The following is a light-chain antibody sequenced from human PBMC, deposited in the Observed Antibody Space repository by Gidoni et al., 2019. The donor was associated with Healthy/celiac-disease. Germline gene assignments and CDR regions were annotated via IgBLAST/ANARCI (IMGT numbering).Light chain of an antibody. Sequence: EIVLPQSPGTLSLSPGERATLSCRASQSVSSSYLAWYQQKPGQAPRLLIYGASSRATGIPDRFSGSGSGTDFTLTISRLEPEDFAVYYCQQYGSSGYTFXQXTKLEIK. J-gene: IGKJ2*01. CDR3: QQYGSSGYT. CDR1: QSVSSSY. CDR2: GAS. V-gene: IGKV3-20*01.